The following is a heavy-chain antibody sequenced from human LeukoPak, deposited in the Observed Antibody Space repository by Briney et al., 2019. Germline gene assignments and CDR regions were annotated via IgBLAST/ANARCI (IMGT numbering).Heavy chain of an antibody. CDR3: AKDRAYMVRGVIDY. CDR1: GFTFSSYS. CDR2: ISSSSSYI. J-gene: IGHJ4*02. V-gene: IGHV3-21*01. Sequence: GGSLRLSCAAFGFTFSSYSMNWVRQAPGKGLEWVSSISSSSSYIYYADSVKGRFTISRDNAKNSLYLQMNSLRAEDTAVYYCAKDRAYMVRGVIDYWGQGTLVTVSS. D-gene: IGHD3-10*01.